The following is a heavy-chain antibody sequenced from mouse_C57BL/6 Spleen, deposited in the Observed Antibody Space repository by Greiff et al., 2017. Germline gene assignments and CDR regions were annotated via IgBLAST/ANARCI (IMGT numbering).Heavy chain of an antibody. CDR3: ARHYGNYGNYFDY. CDR1: GYTFTSYW. J-gene: IGHJ2*01. CDR2: IHPSDSDT. D-gene: IGHD2-1*01. V-gene: IGHV1-74*01. Sequence: QVQLQQPGAELVKPGASVKVSCKASGYTFTSYWMHWVKQRPGQGLEWIGRIHPSDSDTNYNQKFKGKATLTVDKSSSTAYMQLSSLTSEDSAVYFCARHYGNYGNYFDYWGQGTTLTVSS.